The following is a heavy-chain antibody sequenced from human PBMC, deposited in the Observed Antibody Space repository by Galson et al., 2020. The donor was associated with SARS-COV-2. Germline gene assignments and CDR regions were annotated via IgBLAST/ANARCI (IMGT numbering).Heavy chain of an antibody. Sequence: GGSLRLSCAASGFTFSSYSMNWVRQAPGKGLEWVSSITSGSSYIYYADPVKGRFTISRDNAKNSLYLQMNSLRAEDTAFYYCAKDVSDSSVYYNGIYYHYYGMDVWGQGTTVTVSS. CDR1: GFTFSSYS. J-gene: IGHJ6*02. V-gene: IGHV3-21*01. D-gene: IGHD3-22*01. CDR2: ITSGSSYI. CDR3: AKDVSDSSVYYNGIYYHYYGMDV.